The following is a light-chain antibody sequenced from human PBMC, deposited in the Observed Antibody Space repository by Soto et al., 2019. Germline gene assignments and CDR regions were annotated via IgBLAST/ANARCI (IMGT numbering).Light chain of an antibody. CDR2: WAS. J-gene: IGKJ3*01. V-gene: IGKV4-1*01. CDR3: QQYYSTPPT. CDR1: QSVLYSSNNKNY. Sequence: DIVMTQSPDSLAVSLGERATINCKSSQSVLYSSNNKNYLAWYQQKPGQPPKLLIYWASTRESGVPDRFSGRGSGTDFTLTISSLRAEDVAVYYGQQYYSTPPTFGPGTKVDIK.